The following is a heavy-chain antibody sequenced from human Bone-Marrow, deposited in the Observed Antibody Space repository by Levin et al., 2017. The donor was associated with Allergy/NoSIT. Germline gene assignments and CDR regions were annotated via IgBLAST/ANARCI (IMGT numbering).Heavy chain of an antibody. CDR2: INPNSGAT. CDR1: GYTFTAYY. CDR3: ARRTQLWPSVYYFGMDV. Sequence: SGGSLRLSCKASGYTFTAYYMHWVRQAPGQGLEWMGRINPNSGATDYAQNFQGRVAMTRDTSISTAFMELSGLSSDDTAVYYCARRTQLWPSVYYFGMDVWGQGTTVTVSS. V-gene: IGHV1-2*06. J-gene: IGHJ6*02. D-gene: IGHD5-18*01.